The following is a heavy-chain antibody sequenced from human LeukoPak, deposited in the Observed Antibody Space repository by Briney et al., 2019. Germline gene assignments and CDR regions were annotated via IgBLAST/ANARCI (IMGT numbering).Heavy chain of an antibody. CDR1: GYSSTNYG. Sequence: GASVKVSCKASGYSSTNYGISWVRQAPGQGLEWMGWLSAYNGNTNYAQTLQGRVTMPTDTSTSTAYMELRSLRSDDTAVYYCARGGGSSLDWFDPWGQGTLVTVSS. J-gene: IGHJ5*02. CDR3: ARGGGSSLDWFDP. D-gene: IGHD1-26*01. CDR2: LSAYNGNT. V-gene: IGHV1-18*01.